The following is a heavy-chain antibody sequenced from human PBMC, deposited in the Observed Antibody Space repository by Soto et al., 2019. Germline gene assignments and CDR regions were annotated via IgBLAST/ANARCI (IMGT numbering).Heavy chain of an antibody. CDR3: AKDQWFGEQTPGNYYYGMDV. CDR1: GFTFSSYG. Sequence: QVQLVESGGGVVQPGRSLRLSCAASGFTFSSYGMHWVRQAPGKGLEWVAVISYDGSNKYYADSVKGRFTISRDNSKNTLYLQMNSRRAEDTAVYYCAKDQWFGEQTPGNYYYGMDVWGQGTTVTVSS. J-gene: IGHJ6*02. V-gene: IGHV3-30*18. D-gene: IGHD3-10*01. CDR2: ISYDGSNK.